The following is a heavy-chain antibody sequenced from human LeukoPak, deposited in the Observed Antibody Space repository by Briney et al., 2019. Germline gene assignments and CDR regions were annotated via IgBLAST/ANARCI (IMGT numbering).Heavy chain of an antibody. V-gene: IGHV5-51*01. CDR2: IYPGDSDT. J-gene: IGHJ3*02. CDR1: GYSFTSYW. Sequence: GESLQISCQGSGYSFTSYWIGWVRQMSGKGLEWMGIIYPGDSDTRYSPSFQGQVTISADKSISTAYLQWSSLKASDTAMYYCARRGYSYGPDAFDIWGQGTMVTVSS. D-gene: IGHD5-18*01. CDR3: ARRGYSYGPDAFDI.